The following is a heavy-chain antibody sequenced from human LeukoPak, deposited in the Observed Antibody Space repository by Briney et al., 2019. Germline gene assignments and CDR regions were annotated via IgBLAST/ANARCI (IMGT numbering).Heavy chain of an antibody. CDR1: GGSISSYY. Sequence: SETQSLTCTVSGGSISSYYWSWIRQPPGKGLEWIGYIYYSGSTNYNPSLKSRVTISVDTSKNQFSLKLSSVTAADTAVYYCARLVAALGVDAFDIWGQGTMVTVSS. V-gene: IGHV4-59*01. D-gene: IGHD2-15*01. CDR2: IYYSGST. CDR3: ARLVAALGVDAFDI. J-gene: IGHJ3*02.